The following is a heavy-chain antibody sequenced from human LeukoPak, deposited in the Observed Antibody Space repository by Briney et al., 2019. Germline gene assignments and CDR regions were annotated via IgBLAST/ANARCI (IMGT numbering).Heavy chain of an antibody. Sequence: ASVKVSCKASGYTFTGYYMHWVRQAPGQGLEWMGWMNPNSGNTGYAQKFQGRVTMTSSTSITTAYMELSGLTSEDTAIYYCARGVATNYWGQGTLVTVSS. CDR1: GYTFTGYY. D-gene: IGHD1-1*01. CDR3: ARGVATNY. J-gene: IGHJ4*02. CDR2: MNPNSGNT. V-gene: IGHV1-8*02.